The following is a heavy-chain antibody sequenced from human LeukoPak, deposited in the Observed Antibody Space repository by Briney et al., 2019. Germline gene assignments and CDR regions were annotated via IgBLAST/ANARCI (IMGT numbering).Heavy chain of an antibody. CDR2: IIPILGIA. Sequence: SVKVSCKASGGTFSSYAISWVRQAPGQGLEWMGRIIPILGIANYAQKFQGRVTITADKSTSTAYMELSSLRSEDTAVYYCAREGAYDFWSGYPSRYYYGMDVWGQGTTVTVSS. CDR1: GGTFSSYA. CDR3: AREGAYDFWSGYPSRYYYGMDV. J-gene: IGHJ6*02. D-gene: IGHD3-3*01. V-gene: IGHV1-69*04.